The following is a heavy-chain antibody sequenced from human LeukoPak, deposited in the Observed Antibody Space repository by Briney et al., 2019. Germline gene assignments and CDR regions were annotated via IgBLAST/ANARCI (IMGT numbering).Heavy chain of an antibody. V-gene: IGHV4-31*03. CDR3: ARVQQLVPAEYFQH. CDR2: IYYSGST. J-gene: IGHJ1*01. D-gene: IGHD6-13*01. CDR1: GGSISSGGYS. Sequence: SETLSLTCTVSGGSISSGGYSWSWIRQPPGKGLEWIGYIYYSGSTYYNPSLKSRVTISVDTSKNQFSLKLSSVTAADTAVYYCARVQQLVPAEYFQHWGQGTLVTVSS.